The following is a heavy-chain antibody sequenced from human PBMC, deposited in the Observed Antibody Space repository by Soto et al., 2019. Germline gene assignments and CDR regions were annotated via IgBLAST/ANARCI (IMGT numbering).Heavy chain of an antibody. V-gene: IGHV1-18*01. J-gene: IGHJ4*02. CDR3: ARDTKQWLVLDYFDY. D-gene: IGHD6-19*01. CDR2: ISAYNGNT. Sequence: GASLKVSCKASGYTFTSYGISWVRQAPGQGLEWMGWISAYNGNTNYAQKLQGRVTMTTDTSTSTAYMELRSLRSDDTAVYYCARDTKQWLVLDYFDYWGQGTLVTVSS. CDR1: GYTFTSYG.